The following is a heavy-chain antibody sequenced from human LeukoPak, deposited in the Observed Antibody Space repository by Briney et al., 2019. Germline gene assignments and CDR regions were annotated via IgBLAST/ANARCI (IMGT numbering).Heavy chain of an antibody. D-gene: IGHD4-17*01. Sequence: AGGSLRLSCAASGFTFSDYYMSWIRQAPGKGLEWVSYISSSGSTIYYADSVKGRFTISRDNAKNSLYLQMNSLRAEDTAVYYCARETATVMDAFDIWGQGTMVTVSS. V-gene: IGHV3-11*04. CDR3: ARETATVMDAFDI. CDR2: ISSSGSTI. CDR1: GFTFSDYY. J-gene: IGHJ3*02.